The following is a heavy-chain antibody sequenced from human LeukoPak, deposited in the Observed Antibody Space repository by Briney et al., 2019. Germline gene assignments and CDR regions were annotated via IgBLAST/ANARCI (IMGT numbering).Heavy chain of an antibody. Sequence: GGSLRLSCEATGFTFTNYAMSWVRQAPGKGLEWVSHISGSGVNTYYADSVKGRFTISRDNSRNTLYLQMNSLRAGDTAVYYCAKGSGDIVVVPASIGRRYYYYYYMDVWGKGTTVTVSS. D-gene: IGHD2-2*01. CDR3: AKGSGDIVVVPASIGRRYYYYYYMDV. CDR1: GFTFTNYA. CDR2: ISGSGVNT. J-gene: IGHJ6*03. V-gene: IGHV3-23*01.